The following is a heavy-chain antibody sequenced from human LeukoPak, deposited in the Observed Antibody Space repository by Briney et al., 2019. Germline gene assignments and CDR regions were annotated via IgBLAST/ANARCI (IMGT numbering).Heavy chain of an antibody. CDR3: AKDFTPGYRAFFDY. J-gene: IGHJ4*02. V-gene: IGHV3-30*18. CDR2: ISYDGSNK. D-gene: IGHD5-18*01. CDR1: GFTFSSYG. Sequence: GSLRLSCAASGFTFSSYGMHWVRQAPGKGLEWVAVISYDGSNKYYADSVKGRFTISRDNSKNTLYLQMNSLRAEDTAVYYCAKDFTPGYRAFFDYWGQGTLVTVSS.